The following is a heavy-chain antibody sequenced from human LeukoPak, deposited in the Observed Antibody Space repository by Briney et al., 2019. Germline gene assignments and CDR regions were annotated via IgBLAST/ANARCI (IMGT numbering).Heavy chain of an antibody. D-gene: IGHD3-10*01. V-gene: IGHV3-30*03. CDR2: ISYDGSSK. Sequence: GGSLRLSCAASGFTFSSYGMHWVRQAPGKGLEWVAVISYDGSSKYYADSVKGRFTISRDNSKNTLYLQMNSLRAEDTAVYYCARDATYGSGVFDYWGQGTLVTVSS. CDR3: ARDATYGSGVFDY. J-gene: IGHJ4*02. CDR1: GFTFSSYG.